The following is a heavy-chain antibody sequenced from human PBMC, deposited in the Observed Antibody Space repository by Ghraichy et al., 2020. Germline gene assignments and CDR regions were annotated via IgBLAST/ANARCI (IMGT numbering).Heavy chain of an antibody. CDR2: ITSSSSYI. D-gene: IGHD2-2*01. Sequence: LSLTCEASGFTLSSYSMNWVRQAPGRGLAWVSSITSSSSYIYYADSVKGRFTISRDNAKNSLSLQMNSLRAEDTAVYYCTRDYCSSKKCFWGASHDAFDIWGQGTMVTVSS. CDR3: TRDYCSSKKCFWGASHDAFDI. J-gene: IGHJ3*02. V-gene: IGHV3-21*01. CDR1: GFTLSSYS.